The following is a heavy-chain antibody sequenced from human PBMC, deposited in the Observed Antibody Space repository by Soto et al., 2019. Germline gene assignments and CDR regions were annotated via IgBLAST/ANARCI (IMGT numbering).Heavy chain of an antibody. J-gene: IGHJ5*01. D-gene: IGHD6-19*01. CDR3: VRDRALDSSGHWFDS. CDR1: GRPVSSGGYY. Sequence: SEILSLTCTVSGRPVSSGGYYWTWIRQFPGKGLEWIGYIYHIGSPSYNPSLKSRLSMSLDASKNQFSLNLTSVTAADTAIYYCVRDRALDSSGHWFDSWGQGTLVTVSS. V-gene: IGHV4-31*03. CDR2: IYHIGSP.